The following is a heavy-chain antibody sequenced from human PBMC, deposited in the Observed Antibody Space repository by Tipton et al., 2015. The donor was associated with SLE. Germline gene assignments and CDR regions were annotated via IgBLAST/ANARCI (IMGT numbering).Heavy chain of an antibody. CDR2: IYYSGST. CDR1: GGSISSYY. V-gene: IGHV4-59*01. Sequence: TLSLTCTVSGGSISSYYWSWIRQPPGKGLEWIGYIYYSGSTNYNPSLKSRVTISVDTSKNQFSLKLSSVTAADTAVYYCARRRDSSVTDAFDIWGQGTMVTVSS. J-gene: IGHJ3*02. CDR3: ARRRDSSVTDAFDI. D-gene: IGHD3-22*01.